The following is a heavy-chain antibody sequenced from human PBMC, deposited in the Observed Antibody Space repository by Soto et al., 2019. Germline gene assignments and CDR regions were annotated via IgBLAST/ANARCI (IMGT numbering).Heavy chain of an antibody. J-gene: IGHJ6*03. CDR3: ARERGSSAYYYYMDV. V-gene: IGHV3-33*01. D-gene: IGHD6-6*01. CDR1: GFTLRSYG. Sequence: GGSLRLSCAASGFTLRSYGMHWVRQAPGKGLEWVAVIWYDGSNKYYADSVKGRFTISRDNSKNKLYLQMNSLRAEDTAVYYCARERGSSAYYYYMDVWGKGTTVTVSS. CDR2: IWYDGSNK.